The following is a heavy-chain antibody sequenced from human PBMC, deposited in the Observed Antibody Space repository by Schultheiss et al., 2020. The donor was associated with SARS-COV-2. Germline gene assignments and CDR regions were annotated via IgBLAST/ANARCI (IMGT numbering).Heavy chain of an antibody. CDR1: GFTFSSYS. Sequence: GGSLRLSCAASGFTFSSYSMNWVRQAPGKGLEWVSYISSSSSTIYYADSVKGRFTISRDNAKNSLYLQMKSLRDEDTAVYYCAKGMVTGTTSHYQYGMDVWGQGTTVTVSS. J-gene: IGHJ6*02. V-gene: IGHV3-48*02. CDR2: ISSSSSTI. CDR3: AKGMVTGTTSHYQYGMDV. D-gene: IGHD1-7*01.